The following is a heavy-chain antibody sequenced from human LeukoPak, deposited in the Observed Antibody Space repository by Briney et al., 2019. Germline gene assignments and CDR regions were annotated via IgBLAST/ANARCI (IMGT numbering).Heavy chain of an antibody. CDR2: IYYSGST. Sequence: SETLSLTCTVSGGSISTYYWSWIRQPPGKGLEWIGYIYYSGSTNYNPSLKRRVTISVDTSKNQFSLKLSSVTAADTAVYYCARIPGGYSSNWYYFDYWGQGTLVTVSS. D-gene: IGHD6-13*01. CDR1: GGSISTYY. V-gene: IGHV4-59*01. J-gene: IGHJ4*02. CDR3: ARIPGGYSSNWYYFDY.